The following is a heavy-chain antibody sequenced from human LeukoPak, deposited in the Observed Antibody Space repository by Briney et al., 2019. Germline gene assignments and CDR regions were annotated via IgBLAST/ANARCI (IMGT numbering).Heavy chain of an antibody. CDR2: INPSGGSK. V-gene: IGHV1-46*04. CDR3: ARAKGYYYMDV. J-gene: IGHJ6*03. Sequence: ASVKLSCEASGYTFTSYYMHWVRQAPGQGLEGMGIINPSGGSKCYAPKLQGRITMTRDTSTSTVYMELSSLRSEDTAVYYCARAKGYYYMDVWGKGTTVTVSS. CDR1: GYTFTSYY.